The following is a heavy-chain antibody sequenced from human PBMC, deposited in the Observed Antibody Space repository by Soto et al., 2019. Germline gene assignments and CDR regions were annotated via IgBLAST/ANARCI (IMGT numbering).Heavy chain of an antibody. V-gene: IGHV4-61*01. CDR3: ARGLGAMRYNWFDP. CDR2: IYYSGST. CDR1: GGSVSSGSYY. Sequence: SETLSLTXTVSGGSVSSGSYYWSWIRQPPGKGLEWIGYIYYSGSTNYNPSLKSRVTISVDTSKNQFSLKLSSVTAADTAVYYCARGLGAMRYNWFDPWGQGTLVTVSS. D-gene: IGHD3-16*01. J-gene: IGHJ5*02.